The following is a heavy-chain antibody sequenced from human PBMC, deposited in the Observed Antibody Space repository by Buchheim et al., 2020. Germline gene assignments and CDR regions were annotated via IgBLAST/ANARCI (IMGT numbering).Heavy chain of an antibody. J-gene: IGHJ4*02. V-gene: IGHV3-30-3*01. Sequence: QVQLVESGGGVVRPGRSLRLSCAASGFTFSSYAMHWVRQAPGKGLEWVALISSDGSNQYYADSVKGRFTISRDNSKNPLYLQMNSLRAEDTALYYCARGGSSSWYEVFYWGQGTL. CDR2: ISSDGSNQ. CDR3: ARGGSSSWYEVFY. D-gene: IGHD6-13*01. CDR1: GFTFSSYA.